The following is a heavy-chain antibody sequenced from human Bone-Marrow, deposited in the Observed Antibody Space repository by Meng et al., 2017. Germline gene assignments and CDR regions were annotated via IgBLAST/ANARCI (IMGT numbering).Heavy chain of an antibody. Sequence: KVSCKASGYTFTGYYMHWVRQAPGQGLEWMGRINPNSGGTNYAQKFQGRVTMTRDTSISTAYMELSRLRSDDTAVYYCARVGDYDSSCPDYWGQGTLVTVSS. V-gene: IGHV1-2*06. D-gene: IGHD3-22*01. CDR1: GYTFTGYY. CDR2: INPNSGGT. J-gene: IGHJ4*02. CDR3: ARVGDYDSSCPDY.